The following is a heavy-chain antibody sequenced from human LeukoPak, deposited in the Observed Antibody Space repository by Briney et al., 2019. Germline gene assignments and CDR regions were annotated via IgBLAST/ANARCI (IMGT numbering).Heavy chain of an antibody. CDR1: GYSFTRNG. Sequence: ASVKVSCKPSGYSFTRNGISWVRRAPGQGLEWMAWISANSGNTNYAQNFQDRVTLTTDTSTSTAYMELRSLRSDDTAVYYCARDVNYAFDYWGQGTLVTVSS. CDR3: ARDVNYAFDY. CDR2: ISANSGNT. D-gene: IGHD3-16*01. J-gene: IGHJ4*02. V-gene: IGHV1-18*01.